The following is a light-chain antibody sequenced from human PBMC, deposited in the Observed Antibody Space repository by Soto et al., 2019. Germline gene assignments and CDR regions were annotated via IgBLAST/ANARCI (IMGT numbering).Light chain of an antibody. V-gene: IGKV3-15*01. Sequence: EIVMTQSPATLSVSPGETATFPSRASKTFTNILAWYQQKPGQAPRLLIYRASTRATAIPARFSGSGSGTEFTLTISSLQSKDFATYYCQQLNSYPITFGQGTRLEIK. J-gene: IGKJ5*01. CDR1: KTFTNI. CDR3: QQLNSYPIT. CDR2: RAS.